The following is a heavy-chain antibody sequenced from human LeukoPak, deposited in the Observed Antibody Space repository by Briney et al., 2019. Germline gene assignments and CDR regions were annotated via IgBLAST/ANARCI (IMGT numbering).Heavy chain of an antibody. CDR2: ISSSSSYI. CDR3: ARKSDGGYDFDY. V-gene: IGHV3-21*01. Sequence: GGSLRLSCAASGFTFSSYSMNWVRQAPGKGLEWVSSISSSSSYIYYADSVKGRFTISRDNAKNSLYLQMNSLRAEDTAVYYCARKSDGGYDFDYWGQGTLVTVSS. CDR1: GFTFSSYS. J-gene: IGHJ4*02. D-gene: IGHD5-12*01.